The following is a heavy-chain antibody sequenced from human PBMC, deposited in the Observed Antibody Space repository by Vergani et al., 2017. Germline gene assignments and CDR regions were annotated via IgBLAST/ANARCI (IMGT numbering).Heavy chain of an antibody. CDR1: GGSISSGSYY. CDR3: ARDRQDSSGYYYYDAFDI. Sequence: QVQLQESGPGLVKPSQTLSLTCTVSGGSISSGSYYWGWIRQPAGKGLEWIGRIYTSGSTNYNPSLKSRVTISVDTSKNQFSLKLSSVTAADTAVYYCARDRQDSSGYYYYDAFDIWGQGTMVTVSS. J-gene: IGHJ3*02. D-gene: IGHD3-22*01. V-gene: IGHV4-61*02. CDR2: IYTSGST.